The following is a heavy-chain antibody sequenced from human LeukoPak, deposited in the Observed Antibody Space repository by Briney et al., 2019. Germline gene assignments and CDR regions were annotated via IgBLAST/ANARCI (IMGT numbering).Heavy chain of an antibody. J-gene: IGHJ4*02. CDR1: GGSISSSSYY. CDR2: INHSGGT. D-gene: IGHD3-10*01. V-gene: IGHV4-39*07. CDR3: ARGVDYYGV. Sequence: PSETLSLTCIVSGGSISSSSYYWGWIRQPPGKGLEWIGEINHSGGTNYNPSLKSRVTISVDTSKKQFSLKLSSVTAADTAVYYCARGVDYYGVWGQGTLVTVSS.